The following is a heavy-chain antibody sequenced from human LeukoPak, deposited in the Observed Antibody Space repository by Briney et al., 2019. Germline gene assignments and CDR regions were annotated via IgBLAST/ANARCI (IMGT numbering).Heavy chain of an antibody. CDR2: ISGYNGDT. J-gene: IGHJ4*02. CDR1: GYTFNTFG. CDR3: ARGTDYDFWSGYSHYFDY. Sequence: ASVKVSCKASGYTFNTFGVAWVRQAPGQGLEWMGWISGYNGDTDYAANLQGRVTLTTDTSTNTAYMELRSLRSDDAAVYYCARGTDYDFWSGYSHYFDYWGQGTLVTVSS. V-gene: IGHV1-18*01. D-gene: IGHD3-3*01.